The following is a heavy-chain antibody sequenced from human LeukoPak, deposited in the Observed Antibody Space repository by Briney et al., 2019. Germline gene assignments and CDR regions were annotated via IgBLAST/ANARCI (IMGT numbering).Heavy chain of an antibody. CDR1: GYTFTGYY. V-gene: IGHV1-2*02. CDR3: ARVRYYYDSSDYFDY. J-gene: IGHJ4*02. D-gene: IGHD3-22*01. Sequence: GASVKVSCKASGYTFTGYYMHWVRQAPGQGLEWMGWINPNSGGTNYAQKLQGRVTMTRDTSISTAYMELSRLRSDDMAVYYCARVRYYYDSSDYFDYWGQGTLVTVSS. CDR2: INPNSGGT.